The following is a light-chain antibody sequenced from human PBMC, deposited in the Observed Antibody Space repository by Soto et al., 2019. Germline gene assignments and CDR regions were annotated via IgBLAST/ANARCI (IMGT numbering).Light chain of an antibody. CDR2: DGS. J-gene: IGKJ3*01. CDR1: QSISSW. Sequence: DMQVTQSPSTLSASVGDTVTITCRASQSISSWLAWYQQKSGKAPKLLIHDGSTLQSGVPSRFSGSGSGTDFTLTISGLQPVDFATYYCQHYSSYSPTFGPGTTVAIK. V-gene: IGKV1-5*01. CDR3: QHYSSYSPT.